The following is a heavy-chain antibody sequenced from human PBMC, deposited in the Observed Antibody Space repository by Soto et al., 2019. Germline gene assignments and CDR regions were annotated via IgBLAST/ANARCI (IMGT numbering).Heavy chain of an antibody. CDR3: ARGRGHDSNDAYYAY. D-gene: IGHD3-22*01. V-gene: IGHV1-69*06. Sequence: QVQLVQSGAEVRKPGSSVKVSCKASGGTFSSHTISWVRQAPGQGLEWMGGVIPMFGTANYAEKFQGRVTIIADKTTSTVYLDLSSLRSEDTAMYYRARGRGHDSNDAYYAYWGQGTQVIVSS. J-gene: IGHJ4*02. CDR1: GGTFSSHT. CDR2: VIPMFGTA.